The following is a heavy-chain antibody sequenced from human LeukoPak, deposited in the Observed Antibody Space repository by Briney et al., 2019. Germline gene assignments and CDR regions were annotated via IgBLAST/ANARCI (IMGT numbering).Heavy chain of an antibody. CDR3: ARASYGDYVGSKIDY. D-gene: IGHD4-17*01. V-gene: IGHV3-48*03. CDR1: GFTFSSYE. Sequence: GGSLRLSCAASGFTFSSYEMNWVRQAPGKGLEWVSYISSSGSTIYYADSVRGRFTISRDNAKNSLYLQMNSLRAEDTAVYYCARASYGDYVGSKIDYWGQGTLVTVSS. J-gene: IGHJ4*02. CDR2: ISSSGSTI.